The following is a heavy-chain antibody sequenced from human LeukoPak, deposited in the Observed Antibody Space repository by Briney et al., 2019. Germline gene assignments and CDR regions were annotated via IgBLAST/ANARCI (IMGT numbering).Heavy chain of an antibody. CDR1: GGSISSYY. J-gene: IGHJ4*02. CDR2: IYHSGST. D-gene: IGHD2-21*02. Sequence: SETLSLTCTVSGGSISSYYWSWIRQPPGKGLEWIGEIYHSGSTNYNPSLKSRVTISVDKSKNQFSLKLSSVTAADTAVYYCARDRGDVGDFDYWGQGTLVTVSS. CDR3: ARDRGDVGDFDY. V-gene: IGHV4-59*12.